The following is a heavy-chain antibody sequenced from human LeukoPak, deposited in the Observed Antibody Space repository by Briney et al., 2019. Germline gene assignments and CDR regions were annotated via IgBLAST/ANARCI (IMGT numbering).Heavy chain of an antibody. J-gene: IGHJ2*01. Sequence: PSETLSLTCAVYGGSFSGYYWSWIRQPPGKGLEWIGEINHSGSTNYNPSLKSRVTISVDTSKNQFSLKLSSVTAADTAVYYCARWHIVVVTAIPLGYFDLWGRGTLVTVSS. V-gene: IGHV4-34*01. CDR3: ARWHIVVVTAIPLGYFDL. CDR2: INHSGST. D-gene: IGHD2-21*02. CDR1: GGSFSGYY.